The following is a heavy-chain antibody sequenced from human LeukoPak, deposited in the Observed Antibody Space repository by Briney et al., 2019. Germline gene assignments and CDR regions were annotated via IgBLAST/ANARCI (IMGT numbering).Heavy chain of an antibody. V-gene: IGHV3-23*01. J-gene: IGHJ4*02. D-gene: IGHD3-10*01. CDR1: GFTFTNYA. Sequence: GGSLRLSCAVSGFTFTNYAMSWVRQAPGKGLEWVSGISGSVGSTYYADSVKGRLTISRDNPKNMLYLQMNSLRTEDTAVYSCARHQSWDYSSGSNFDYWGQGTLVTVSS. CDR2: ISGSVGST. CDR3: ARHQSWDYSSGSNFDY.